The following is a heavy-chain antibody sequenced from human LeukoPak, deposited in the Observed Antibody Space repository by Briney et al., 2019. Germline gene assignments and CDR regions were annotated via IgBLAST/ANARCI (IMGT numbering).Heavy chain of an antibody. D-gene: IGHD3-16*01. Sequence: PGGSLRLSCAASGFTFNFYGMSWVRQAPGKGMEWVASINHNGNVNYYVDSVKGRFTISRDNAKNSLYLQMSNLRAEDTAVYFCARGGGLDVWGQGATVTVSS. CDR2: INHNGNVN. V-gene: IGHV3-7*03. J-gene: IGHJ6*02. CDR1: GFTFNFYG. CDR3: ARGGGLDV.